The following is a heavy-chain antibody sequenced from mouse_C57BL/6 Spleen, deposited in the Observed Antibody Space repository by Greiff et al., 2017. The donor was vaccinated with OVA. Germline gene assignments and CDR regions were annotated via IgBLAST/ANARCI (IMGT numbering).Heavy chain of an antibody. CDR2: INPNNGGT. CDR1: GYTFTDYY. CDR3: ARSWDAFAY. D-gene: IGHD4-1*01. V-gene: IGHV1-26*01. Sequence: EVQLQQSGPELVKPGASVKISCKASGYTFTDYYMNWVKQSHGKSLEWIGDINPNNGGTSYNQKFKGKATLTVDKSSSTAYMELRSLTSEDSAVYYCARSWDAFAYWGQGTLVIVSA. J-gene: IGHJ3*01.